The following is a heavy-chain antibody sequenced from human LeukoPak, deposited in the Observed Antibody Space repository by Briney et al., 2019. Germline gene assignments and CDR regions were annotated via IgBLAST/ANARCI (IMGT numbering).Heavy chain of an antibody. CDR2: IIPIFGTA. V-gene: IGHV1-69*05. CDR1: GGTFSSYA. J-gene: IGHJ3*02. CDR3: ARNLRGAFDI. Sequence: GASVKVSCKASGGTFSSYAISWVRQAPGQGLEWMGGIIPIFGTANYAQKFQGRVTITTDESTSTAYMELSSLRSEDTAVYYCARNLRGAFDIWGQGTMVTVSS.